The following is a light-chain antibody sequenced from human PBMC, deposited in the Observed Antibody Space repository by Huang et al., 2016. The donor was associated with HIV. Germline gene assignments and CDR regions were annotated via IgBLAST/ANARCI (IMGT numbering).Light chain of an antibody. V-gene: IGKV3-11*01. J-gene: IGKJ4*01. Sequence: EIVLPQSTVTLSLSPGDRATLSCRASQSIGTYLAWYQQKSGKAPRLLIYDVSHRAAGVPARFSASRSETDFTLTIVSLDPDDFAIYHCQQRSKWPLTFGGGTKVEMK. CDR3: QQRSKWPLT. CDR1: QSIGTY. CDR2: DVS.